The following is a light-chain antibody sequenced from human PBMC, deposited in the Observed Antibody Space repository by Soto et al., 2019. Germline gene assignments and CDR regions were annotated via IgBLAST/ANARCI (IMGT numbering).Light chain of an antibody. V-gene: IGKV3-20*01. Sequence: ESVLTQSPGTLSLSPGERATLSCRASQTIIGNYLAWYQQKPGQAPRLLIYGASNRATGLPDRFSGSYSGTDFRLTITRLEPADFAVYYCEQHVNSVYIFGQGNRLDIK. CDR2: GAS. CDR1: QTIIGNY. J-gene: IGKJ2*01. CDR3: EQHVNSVYI.